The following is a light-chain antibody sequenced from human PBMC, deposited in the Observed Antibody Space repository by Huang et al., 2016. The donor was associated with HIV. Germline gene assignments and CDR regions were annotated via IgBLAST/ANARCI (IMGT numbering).Light chain of an antibody. CDR3: QQTYTGVT. J-gene: IGKJ1*01. CDR2: AAS. Sequence: DIQMTQSPSSLSASVGDRVTITYRASQSINTYLNWFQQKPGKAPKVLISAASKLQSGVPSSFSCVGSGTHFTLTITSLQPEDFATYYCQQTYTGVTFGQGTKVEIK. V-gene: IGKV1-39*01. CDR1: QSINTY.